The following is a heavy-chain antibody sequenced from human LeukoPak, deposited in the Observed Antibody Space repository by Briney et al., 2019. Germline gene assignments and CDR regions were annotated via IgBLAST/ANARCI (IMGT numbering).Heavy chain of an antibody. J-gene: IGHJ4*02. V-gene: IGHV3-49*03. Sequence: GGSLRLSCTASGFTFGDYAMSWIRQAPGKGLEWVGFIRSKAYGGTADYAASVKGRFTISRDDSKAIAYLQMNSLKTEDTAVYHCTRDRGAYNLYDYWGQGTLVTVSS. D-gene: IGHD1-1*01. CDR1: GFTFGDYA. CDR3: TRDRGAYNLYDY. CDR2: IRSKAYGGTA.